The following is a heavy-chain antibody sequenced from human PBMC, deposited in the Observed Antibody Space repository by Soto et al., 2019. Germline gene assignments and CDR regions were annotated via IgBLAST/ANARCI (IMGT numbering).Heavy chain of an antibody. V-gene: IGHV4-61*01. J-gene: IGHJ4*02. CDR2: IYNSGST. CDR3: AREVGSRLIDY. D-gene: IGHD1-26*01. CDR1: GGSVSSGSYY. Sequence: PSETLSLTCTVSGGSVSSGSYYWSWIRQPPGKGLEWIGYIYNSGSTNYHPSLKSRVTISVDTSENQFSLKLSSVTAADTAVYYCAREVGSRLIDYWGQGTLVTVSS.